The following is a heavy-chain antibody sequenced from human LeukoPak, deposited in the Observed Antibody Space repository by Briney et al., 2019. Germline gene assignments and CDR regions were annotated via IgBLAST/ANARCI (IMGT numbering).Heavy chain of an antibody. CDR3: AIDLYGDYDF. D-gene: IGHD4-17*01. J-gene: IGHJ4*02. CDR1: GGSISSSSYY. V-gene: IGHV4-39*07. CDR2: IYYSGST. Sequence: SETLSLTCTVSGGSISSSSYYWGWIRQPPGKGLGWIGSIYYSGSTYYNPSLKSRVTISVDTSKNQFSLKLSSVTAADTAVYYCAIDLYGDYDFWGQGTLVTVSS.